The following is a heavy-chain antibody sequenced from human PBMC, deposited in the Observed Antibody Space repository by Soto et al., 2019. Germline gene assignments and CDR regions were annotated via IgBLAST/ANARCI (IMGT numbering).Heavy chain of an antibody. CDR1: GGTFGSSA. CDR2: ITPIFPTP. D-gene: IGHD5-12*01. J-gene: IGHJ6*02. CDR3: ARDKDRLPLGGNYNAAMDG. Sequence: QVQLVQSGAEVKKPGSSVKVSCKASGGTFGSSAISWVRQAPGQGLEWMGGITPIFPTPDYAQKFQGRVTITAYEATSTAYMESTSLRSADPAVYYCARDKDRLPLGGNYNAAMDGWRQGPRVNVSS. V-gene: IGHV1-69*12.